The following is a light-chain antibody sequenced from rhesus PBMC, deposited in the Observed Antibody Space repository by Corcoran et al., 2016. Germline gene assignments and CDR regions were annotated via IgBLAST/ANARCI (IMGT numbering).Light chain of an antibody. CDR3: QQHNTNPLT. CDR1: QDIIIY. V-gene: IGKV1-25*01. J-gene: IGKJ4*01. Sequence: DIQMTQTPSSLSASVGDRVTITCRASQDIIIYLAWYQQKLGKAPNLLNYAASTLQDGVPSRFIGIESETDFTLTIRSMEPSDFATYYCQQHNTNPLTFGGGTKVELK. CDR2: AAS.